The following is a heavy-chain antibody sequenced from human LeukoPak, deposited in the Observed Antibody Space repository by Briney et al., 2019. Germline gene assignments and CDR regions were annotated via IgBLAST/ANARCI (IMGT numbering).Heavy chain of an antibody. D-gene: IGHD3-10*01. CDR2: INPNSGGT. CDR1: GYTFTGYC. Sequence: ASVKVSCKASGYTFTGYCMHWVRQAPGQGLEWMGWINPNSGGTNYAQKFQGRVTMTWDTSISTAYMELSRLRSDDTAVYYCARTPVGTMVRGGIYYYGMDVWGQGTTVTVSS. CDR3: ARTPVGTMVRGGIYYYGMDV. J-gene: IGHJ6*02. V-gene: IGHV1-2*02.